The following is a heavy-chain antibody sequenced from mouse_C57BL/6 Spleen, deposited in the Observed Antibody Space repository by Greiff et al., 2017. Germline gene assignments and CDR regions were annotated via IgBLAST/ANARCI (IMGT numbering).Heavy chain of an antibody. CDR3: ARGCSNCWFAY. D-gene: IGHD2-5*01. CDR1: GYTFTSYW. V-gene: IGHV1-52*01. CDR2: IDPSDSET. J-gene: IGHJ3*01. Sequence: QVQLQQPGAELVRPGSSVKLSCKASGYTFTSYWMHWVKQRPIQGLEWIGNIDPSDSETHYNQKFKDKDTLTVDKSSSTAYMQLSSLTSEDSAVYYCARGCSNCWFAYWGQGTLVTVSA.